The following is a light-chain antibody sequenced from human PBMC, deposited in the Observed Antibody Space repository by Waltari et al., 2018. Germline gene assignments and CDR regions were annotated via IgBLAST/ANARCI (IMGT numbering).Light chain of an antibody. CDR2: DVT. CDR1: SSDVVGSDS. V-gene: IGLV2-11*01. CDR3: CSYASSSVL. Sequence: QSALTQPRSVSGSPGQSVPISCTGTSSDVVGSDSVSWYQQHPGKAPKLMIYDVTKRPSGVPDRFSGSKSGNTASLTISGLQVEDEADYYCCSYASSSVLFGGGTKLTVL. J-gene: IGLJ2*01.